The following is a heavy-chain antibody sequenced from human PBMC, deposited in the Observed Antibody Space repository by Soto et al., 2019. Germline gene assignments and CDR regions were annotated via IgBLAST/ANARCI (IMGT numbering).Heavy chain of an antibody. CDR2: INHTGTT. J-gene: IGHJ1*01. Sequence: QVLLQQWGAGLLKPSETLSLTCAVYGGSFSDYYWSWIRQPPGKGLEWIGEINHTGTTNYNPSLKSRVTISVVTSKTQFSLKLSSVTAADTAVYYCARGDLRVPGHWGQGTLVTVSS. CDR1: GGSFSDYY. CDR3: ARGDLRVPGH. V-gene: IGHV4-34*01. D-gene: IGHD3-10*01.